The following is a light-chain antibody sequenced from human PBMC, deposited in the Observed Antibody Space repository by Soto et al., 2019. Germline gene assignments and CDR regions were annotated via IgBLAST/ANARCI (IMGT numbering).Light chain of an antibody. J-gene: IGKJ3*01. CDR3: HQYDNLPLT. V-gene: IGKV1-33*01. CDR2: DAY. CDR1: QDITNS. Sequence: DIQMTQSPSSLSASVGDRVTITCQASQDITNSLNWYQQKPGKAPQVLIYDAYILETGVPSRFSGSGSGTDFTYTSSSLQPEDVATYYCHQYDNLPLTFGPGTTVDIE.